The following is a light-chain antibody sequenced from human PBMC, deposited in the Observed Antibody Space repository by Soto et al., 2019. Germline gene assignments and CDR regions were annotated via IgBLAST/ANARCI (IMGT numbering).Light chain of an antibody. CDR2: INN. J-gene: IGLJ2*01. CDR3: SAWDDSLNGVV. Sequence: QSVLTQPPSVSAAPGQKVTISCSGSGSNIGKSFVSWYQQLPATVPKLLIYINNQRPSGVPDRFSGSKSGTSASLAISGLQSEDEADYYCSAWDDSLNGVVFGGGTKVTVL. CDR1: GSNIGKSF. V-gene: IGLV1-44*01.